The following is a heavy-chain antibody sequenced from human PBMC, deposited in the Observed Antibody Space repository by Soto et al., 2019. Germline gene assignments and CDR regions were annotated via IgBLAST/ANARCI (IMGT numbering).Heavy chain of an antibody. D-gene: IGHD5-18*01. CDR1: GGSITSSY. V-gene: IGHV4-59*01. CDR2: IYDTGIGGYTPST. CDR3: ARIPVDTSMIYWFDP. Sequence: SETLSLTCTVSGGSITSSYWSWIRRPPGKGLEWIAYIYDTGIGGYTPSTSYNPSLKSRVTMSVDTSKSQFSLKVGSATAADTAVYYCARIPVDTSMIYWFDPWGQGTLVTVSS. J-gene: IGHJ5*02.